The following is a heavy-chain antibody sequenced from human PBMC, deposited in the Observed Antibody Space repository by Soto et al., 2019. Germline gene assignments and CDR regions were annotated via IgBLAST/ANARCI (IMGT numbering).Heavy chain of an antibody. CDR3: ARDIAVDLDY. V-gene: IGHV3-48*01. Sequence: GGSLRLSCAASGFTFSSYSMNWVRQAPGKGLEWVSYISSSNSSIYYTDSVKGRFTISRDNAKNSLYLQMNSLRAEDTAVYYCARDIAVDLDYWGQGTLVTVSS. D-gene: IGHD6-19*01. CDR1: GFTFSSYS. J-gene: IGHJ4*02. CDR2: ISSSNSSI.